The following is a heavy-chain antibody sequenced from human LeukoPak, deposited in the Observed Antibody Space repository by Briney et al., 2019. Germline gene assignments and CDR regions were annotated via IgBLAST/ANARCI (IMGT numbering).Heavy chain of an antibody. J-gene: IGHJ6*02. Sequence: GESLKISCKGSGYSFTSYWIGWVRQMPGKGLEWMGIIYPGDSDTRYSPSFQGQVTISADKSISTAYLQRSSLKASDTAMYYCARQSKYSSSWDRVSRYGMDVWGQGTTVTVSS. D-gene: IGHD6-13*01. CDR3: ARQSKYSSSWDRVSRYGMDV. V-gene: IGHV5-51*01. CDR1: GYSFTSYW. CDR2: IYPGDSDT.